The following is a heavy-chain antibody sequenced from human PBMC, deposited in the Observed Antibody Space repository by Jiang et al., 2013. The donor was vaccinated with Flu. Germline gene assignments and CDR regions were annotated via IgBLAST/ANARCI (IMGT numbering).Heavy chain of an antibody. V-gene: IGHV4-4*07. D-gene: IGHD3-10*01. J-gene: IGHJ4*02. Sequence: GGSTNYNPFLKSRVVMSMDTSKNQFSLHLNSATAADTAVYYCARDDYYNIGYFDYWGQGALVTVSS. CDR2: GGST. CDR3: ARDDYYNIGYFDY.